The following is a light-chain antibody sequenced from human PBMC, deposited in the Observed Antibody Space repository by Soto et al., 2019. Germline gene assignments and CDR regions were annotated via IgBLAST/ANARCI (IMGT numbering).Light chain of an antibody. V-gene: IGLV1-40*01. CDR2: GNS. CDR3: QSSDSSLSGWV. Sequence: QSALTQPPSVSGAPGQRVTISCTGSSSNIGAGYDVHWYQQLPGTAPKLLIYGNSNRPSGVPDRFSGSKSGTSASLAITGLQAEDEADYYCQSSDSSLSGWVFGGGTKVTVL. J-gene: IGLJ3*02. CDR1: SSNIGAGYD.